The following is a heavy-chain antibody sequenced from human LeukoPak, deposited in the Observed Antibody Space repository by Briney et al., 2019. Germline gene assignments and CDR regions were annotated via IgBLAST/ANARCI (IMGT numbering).Heavy chain of an antibody. V-gene: IGHV3-53*01. Sequence: GSLRPSCAASGFTVSSNYMSWVRQAPGKGLEWISVIYSGGSTYYADSVKGRFTISRDNSKNTLYLQMNSLRAEDTAVYYCARWLDYYDSSGYYYDDYWGQGTLVTVSS. D-gene: IGHD3-22*01. CDR3: ARWLDYYDSSGYYYDDY. CDR2: IYSGGST. J-gene: IGHJ4*02. CDR1: GFTVSSNY.